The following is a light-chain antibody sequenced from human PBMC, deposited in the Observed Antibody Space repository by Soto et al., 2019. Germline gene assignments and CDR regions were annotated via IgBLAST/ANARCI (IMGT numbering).Light chain of an antibody. J-gene: IGKJ4*01. CDR1: QTVATN. CDR2: ASS. V-gene: IGKV3D-15*01. CDR3: QQYYLWGLS. Sequence: VMTQSPAKLSVSPGEGVTLFCRASQTVATNLAWYQLKPGQAPRLLIYASSTRATGIPATFSGSGSGTQFSLAISSLQSEDSAVYYCQQYYLWGLSFGGGTKVEI.